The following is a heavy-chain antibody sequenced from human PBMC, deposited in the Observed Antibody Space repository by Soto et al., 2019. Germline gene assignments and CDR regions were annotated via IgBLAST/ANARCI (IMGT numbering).Heavy chain of an antibody. Sequence: GGSLRLSCAASGFTFSSYAMSWVRQAPGKGLEWVSAISGSGGGTYYADSVKGRFTISRDNSKNTLYLQMNSLRAEDTAVYYCAKDRPYHYDILTGYHSYYYYGMGVWGQGTTVTVSS. CDR3: AKDRPYHYDILTGYHSYYYYGMGV. D-gene: IGHD3-9*01. V-gene: IGHV3-23*01. CDR1: GFTFSSYA. J-gene: IGHJ6*02. CDR2: ISGSGGGT.